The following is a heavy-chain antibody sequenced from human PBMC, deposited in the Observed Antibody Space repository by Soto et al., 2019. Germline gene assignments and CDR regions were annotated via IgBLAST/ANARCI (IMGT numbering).Heavy chain of an antibody. CDR3: ASPEMATTYYYYYGMDV. CDR1: GGTFSSYA. J-gene: IGHJ6*02. V-gene: IGHV1-69*01. CDR2: IITIFGTA. Sequence: QVQLVQSGAEVKKPGSSVKVSCKASGGTFSSYAISWVRQAPGQGLEWMGGIITIFGTANYAQKFQGRVTITADESTSTAYMALSSLRSEDTAVYYCASPEMATTYYYYYGMDVWGQGTTVTVSS. D-gene: IGHD5-12*01.